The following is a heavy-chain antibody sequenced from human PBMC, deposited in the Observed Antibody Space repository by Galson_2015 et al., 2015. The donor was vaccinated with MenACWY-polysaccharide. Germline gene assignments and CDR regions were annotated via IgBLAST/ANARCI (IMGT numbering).Heavy chain of an antibody. J-gene: IGHJ4*02. CDR3: AKCPSDTSGWYGAKSDY. CDR1: GFTFSSFV. CDR2: ITSTAGST. V-gene: IGHV3-23*05. D-gene: IGHD6-19*01. Sequence: SLRLSCAASGFTFSSFVMSWVRQAPGKGLEWVSAITSTAGSTYYVDSVKGRFTVSRDNSKNTLYLEMNTLRVEDTAVYYGAKCPSDTSGWYGAKSDYWGRGTLVTVSS.